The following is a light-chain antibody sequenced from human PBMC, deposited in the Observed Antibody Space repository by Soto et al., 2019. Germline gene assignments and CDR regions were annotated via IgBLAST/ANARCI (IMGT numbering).Light chain of an antibody. J-gene: IGKJ1*01. V-gene: IGKV3-11*01. Sequence: EIVLTQSPATLSLSPGERATLTCRASQSVSRHLVWYQQKPGQAPRLLIYDASNRATGIPARFSGSGSGTDFTLTISSLEPEDFAVYYCQQRSNWPRTFGQGTKVEIK. CDR1: QSVSRH. CDR2: DAS. CDR3: QQRSNWPRT.